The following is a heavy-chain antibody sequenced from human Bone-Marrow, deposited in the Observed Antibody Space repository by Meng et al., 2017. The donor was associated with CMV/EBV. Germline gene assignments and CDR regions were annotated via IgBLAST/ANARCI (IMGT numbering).Heavy chain of an antibody. J-gene: IGHJ6*02. CDR3: ARGQRSHYSSSSYMDL. D-gene: IGHD6-6*01. V-gene: IGHV1-2*02. Sequence: SWESFGYTFTGYYMHWVRQAPGQGLEWMGWINPNSGGTNYAQKFQGRVTMTRDTSISTAYMELSRLRSDDTAVYYCARGQRSHYSSSSYMDLWGQGTTVTVSS. CDR2: INPNSGGT. CDR1: GYTFTGYY.